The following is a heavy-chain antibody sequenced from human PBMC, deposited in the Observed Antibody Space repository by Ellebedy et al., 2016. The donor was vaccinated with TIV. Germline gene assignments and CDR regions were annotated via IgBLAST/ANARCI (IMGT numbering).Heavy chain of an antibody. CDR3: ARKTLAAAFHC. CDR2: INPYNGIT. D-gene: IGHD6-13*01. CDR1: GYTFSSYG. V-gene: IGHV1-18*01. Sequence: ASVKVSCXASGYTFSSYGISWVRQAPGQGLEWMGWINPYNGITNYAQKVQGRVTMTTDTSTSTAYMEVRSLRSDDTAVYYCARKTLAAAFHCWGQGTLVTVSS. J-gene: IGHJ4*02.